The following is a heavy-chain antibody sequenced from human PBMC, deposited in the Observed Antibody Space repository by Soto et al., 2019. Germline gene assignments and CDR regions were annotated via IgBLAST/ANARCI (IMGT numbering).Heavy chain of an antibody. Sequence: QVQLVQSGAEEKKPGASVKVSCKASGYTFTSYAMPWVRQAPGQRLEWMGWINAGNGNTKYSQKFQGRVTITRDTSAITAYMELRRLRSEDTAVYYWARSSGYYLIDDYWGQGTLVTVSS. CDR1: GYTFTSYA. D-gene: IGHD3-22*01. V-gene: IGHV1-3*05. CDR3: ARSSGYYLIDDY. CDR2: INAGNGNT. J-gene: IGHJ4*02.